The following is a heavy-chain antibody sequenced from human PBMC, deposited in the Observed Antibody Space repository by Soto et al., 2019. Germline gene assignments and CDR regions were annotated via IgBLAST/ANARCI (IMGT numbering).Heavy chain of an antibody. CDR3: AKGHYVLGYCSGGSCYSDLADY. CDR1: GFTFSSYG. D-gene: IGHD2-15*01. Sequence: QVQLVESGGGVVQPGRSLRLSCAASGFTFSSYGMHWVRQAPGKGLEWVAVISYDGSNKYYADSVKGRFTISRDNSKNTLYLQMNSLIAVDTAVYYCAKGHYVLGYCSGGSCYSDLADYGGQGPLVTVSS. CDR2: ISYDGSNK. V-gene: IGHV3-30*18. J-gene: IGHJ4*02.